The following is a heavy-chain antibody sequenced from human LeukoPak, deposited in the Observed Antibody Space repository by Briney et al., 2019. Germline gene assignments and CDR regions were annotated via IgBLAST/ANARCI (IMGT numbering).Heavy chain of an antibody. V-gene: IGHV3-72*01. CDR3: ARASMRGSLYYFDY. CDR1: GFTFSDHY. Sequence: PGGSLRLSCAASGFTFSDHYMDWVRQAPGKGLEWVGRTRNKANSYTTEYAASVKGTFTSSRDYSKNSLYLQMNSLKTEDTAVYYCARASMRGSLYYFDYSGQGTLVTVSS. J-gene: IGHJ4*02. CDR2: TRNKANSYTT. D-gene: IGHD1-26*01.